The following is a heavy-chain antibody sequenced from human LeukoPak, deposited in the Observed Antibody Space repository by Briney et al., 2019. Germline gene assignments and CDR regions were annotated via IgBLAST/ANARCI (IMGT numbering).Heavy chain of an antibody. J-gene: IGHJ4*02. CDR1: GFTFSSYA. Sequence: GSLRLSCAASGFTFSSYAMSWIRQPPGKGLEWIGEINHSGSTNYNPSLKSRVTISVDTSKNQFSLKLSSVTAADTAVYYCARSGPRAFDYWGQGTLVTVSS. V-gene: IGHV4-34*01. CDR3: ARSGPRAFDY. D-gene: IGHD3-10*01. CDR2: INHSGST.